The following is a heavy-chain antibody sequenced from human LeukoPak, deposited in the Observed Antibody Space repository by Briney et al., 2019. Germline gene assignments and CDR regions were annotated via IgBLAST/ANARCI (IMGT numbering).Heavy chain of an antibody. D-gene: IGHD2-2*01. J-gene: IGHJ5*02. CDR2: IIPIFGTA. CDR1: GGTFSSYA. V-gene: IGHV1-69*13. Sequence: ASVKVSCKASGGTFSSYAISWVRQAPGQGLGWMGGIIPIFGTANYAQKFQGRVTITADESTSTAYMELSSLRSEDTAVYYCARGVVVPAASFWFDPWGQGTLVTVSS. CDR3: ARGVVVPAASFWFDP.